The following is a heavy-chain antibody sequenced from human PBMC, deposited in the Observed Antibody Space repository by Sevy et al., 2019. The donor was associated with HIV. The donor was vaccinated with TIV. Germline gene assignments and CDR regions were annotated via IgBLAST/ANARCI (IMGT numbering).Heavy chain of an antibody. CDR1: GYSTSSGYY. D-gene: IGHD6-19*01. J-gene: IGHJ6*03. CDR2: IYYSGST. CDR3: ARDLGSGWPDYYYYYMDV. V-gene: IGHV4-38-2*02. Sequence: SETLSLTCAVSGYSTSSGYYWGWIRQPPGKGLEWIGSIYYSGSTYYNPSIKSRVTISVDTSKNQFSLKLSSVTAADTAVYYCARDLGSGWPDYYYYYMDVWGKGTTVTVSS.